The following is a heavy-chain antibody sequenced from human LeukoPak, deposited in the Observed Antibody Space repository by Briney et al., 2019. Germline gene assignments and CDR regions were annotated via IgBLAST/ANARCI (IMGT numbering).Heavy chain of an antibody. D-gene: IGHD3-16*02. Sequence: GGSLRLSCAASGFTFSGHWMSWVSQAPAKGLEWVAHMNGDGSQIYYMDFVKGRFTISRDNSKNTLYLQMNSLRAEDTAVYYCAKEVDDYVWGSYRYGGYFDYWGQGTLVTVSS. CDR3: AKEVDDYVWGSYRYGGYFDY. CDR2: MNGDGSQI. J-gene: IGHJ4*02. CDR1: GFTFSGHW. V-gene: IGHV3-7*03.